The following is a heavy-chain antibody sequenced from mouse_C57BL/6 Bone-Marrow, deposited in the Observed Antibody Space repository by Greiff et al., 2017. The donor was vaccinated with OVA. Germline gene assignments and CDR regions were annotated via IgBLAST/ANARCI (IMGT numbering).Heavy chain of an antibody. CDR2: IDPANGNT. Sequence: EVQLQQSVAELVRPGASVKLSCTASGFNIKNTYMHWVKQRPEQGLEWIGRIDPANGNTKYAPKFQGKATITADTSSNTAYLQLSSLTSEDTAIYYCARDPECYGRSYDWYFEVWGTGTTVTVSS. CDR1: GFNIKNTY. D-gene: IGHD1-1*01. CDR3: ARDPECYGRSYDWYFEV. V-gene: IGHV14-3*01. J-gene: IGHJ1*03.